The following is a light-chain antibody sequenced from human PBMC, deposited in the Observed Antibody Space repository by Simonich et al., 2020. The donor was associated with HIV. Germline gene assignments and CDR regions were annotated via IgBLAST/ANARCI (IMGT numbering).Light chain of an antibody. CDR3: SSYASSSSVV. CDR2: EVN. V-gene: IGLV2-8*01. CDR1: SSDVGGYNY. J-gene: IGLJ2*01. Sequence: QSALTQPPSASGSPGQSVTISCTGTSSDVGGYNYVSWYQQHPGKAPKLMIDEVNKRPSGVPDRFSGSKSGNTASLTVSGLQAEDESDYYCSSYASSSSVVFGGGTKLTVL.